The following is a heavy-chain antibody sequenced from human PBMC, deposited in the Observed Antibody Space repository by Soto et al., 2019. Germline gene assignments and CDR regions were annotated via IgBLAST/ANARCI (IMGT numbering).Heavy chain of an antibody. CDR1: GFTFSDYY. J-gene: IGHJ6*02. D-gene: IGHD3-10*01. V-gene: IGHV3-11*01. Sequence: QVQLVESGGGLVKPGGSLRLSCAASGFTFSDYYMSWIRQAPGKGLEWVSYISSSGSTIYYADSVKGRFTISRDNSKNSLYLQMNSLRAEDTVVYYCARDGADYYGSGSYYRYYGMDVWGQGTTVTVSS. CDR3: ARDGADYYGSGSYYRYYGMDV. CDR2: ISSSGSTI.